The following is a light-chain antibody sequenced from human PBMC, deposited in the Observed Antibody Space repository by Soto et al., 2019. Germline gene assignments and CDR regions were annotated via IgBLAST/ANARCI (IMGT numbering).Light chain of an antibody. J-gene: IGKJ1*01. CDR3: QQYVTSSPRT. V-gene: IGKV3-20*01. CDR1: QSVSSTY. Sequence: ETVLTQSPGTLSLSPGERAILSCRASQSVSSTYLAWYRQKPGQAPRLLMYGISRRATGIPDRFSGSGSGTDFTLTITRLEPEDFAVYYCQQYVTSSPRTFGRGTKVDIK. CDR2: GIS.